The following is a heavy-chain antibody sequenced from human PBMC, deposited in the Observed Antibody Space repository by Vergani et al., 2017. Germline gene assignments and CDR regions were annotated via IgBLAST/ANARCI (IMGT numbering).Heavy chain of an antibody. Sequence: QVQLVESGGGVVQPGRSLRLSCAASGFTFSSYGMHWVRQAPGKGLEWVAVIWYDGSNKYYADSVKGRFTISRDTSKNTLYLQMNSLRAEDTAVYYCARLHGDFDYWGQGTLVTVSS. D-gene: IGHD4-17*01. J-gene: IGHJ4*02. V-gene: IGHV3-33*01. CDR2: IWYDGSNK. CDR3: ARLHGDFDY. CDR1: GFTFSSYG.